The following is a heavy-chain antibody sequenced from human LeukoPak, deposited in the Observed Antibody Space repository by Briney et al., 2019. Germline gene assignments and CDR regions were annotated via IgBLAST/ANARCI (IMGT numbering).Heavy chain of an antibody. CDR3: ARMTVDILNGSRYYYIDV. V-gene: IGHV4-34*01. CDR2: VSHGGFT. Sequence: SETLSLTCAVYGGSLSNYYWNWVRQPPGKGLEWIGEVSHGGFTNYNPSLKSRVTIFVDTSKSQFSLRLSSVTAADTAVYFCARMTVDILNGSRYYYIDVWGKGTTVTVSS. D-gene: IGHD3-9*01. J-gene: IGHJ6*03. CDR1: GGSLSNYY.